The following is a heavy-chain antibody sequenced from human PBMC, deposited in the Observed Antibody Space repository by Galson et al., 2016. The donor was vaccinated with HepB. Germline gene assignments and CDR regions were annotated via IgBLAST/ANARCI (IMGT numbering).Heavy chain of an antibody. CDR3: AGGQLPGYYFDY. J-gene: IGHJ4*02. Sequence: SETLSLTCTVSGGSISSSNSFWGWIRQPPGKGLEWIGIISYTGNTYYNPSLKSRVTISRDTSKNQFSLELTSVTAADTALYYCAGGQLPGYYFDYWGQGVLVTVSS. V-gene: IGHV4-39*07. D-gene: IGHD1-26*01. CDR2: ISYTGNT. CDR1: GGSISSSNSF.